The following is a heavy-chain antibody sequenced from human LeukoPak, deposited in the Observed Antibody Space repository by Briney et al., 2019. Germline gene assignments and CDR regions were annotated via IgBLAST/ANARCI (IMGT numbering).Heavy chain of an antibody. J-gene: IGHJ6*02. CDR2: ISYDGSNK. CDR3: ARRDFYYYGMDV. V-gene: IGHV3-30*03. CDR1: GFTFSSYG. Sequence: PGSSLRLSCAASGFTFSSYGMHWVRQAPGKGLEWVAVISYDGSNKYYADSVQGRFTISRDNSKNTLYLQMNSLRAEDTAVYYCARRDFYYYGMDVWGQGTTVTVSS.